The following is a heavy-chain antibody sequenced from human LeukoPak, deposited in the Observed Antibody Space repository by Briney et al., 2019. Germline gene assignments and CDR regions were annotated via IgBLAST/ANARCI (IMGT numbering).Heavy chain of an antibody. D-gene: IGHD1-26*01. CDR1: GFTFSSFE. V-gene: IGHV3-48*03. J-gene: IGHJ4*02. CDR3: AKGEDSGSYFRGFDY. CDR2: IHSSGSSI. Sequence: QPGGSLRLSCAASGFTFSSFEMNWVRQAPGKGLEWISYIHSSGSSIYYADSVKGRFTISRDNAKNSLYLQMNSLRAEDTAVYYCAKGEDSGSYFRGFDYWGQGTLVTVSS.